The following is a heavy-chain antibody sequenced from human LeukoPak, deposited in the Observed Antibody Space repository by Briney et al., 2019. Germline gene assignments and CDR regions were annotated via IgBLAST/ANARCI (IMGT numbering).Heavy chain of an antibody. Sequence: SVRVSCKTSGYTFTSYDISWVRQAPGQGLEWMGGIIPIFGTANYAQKFQGRVTITADESTSTAYMELSSLRSEDTAAYYCARSPTLSMAAAGTYYFDYWGQGTLVTVSS. D-gene: IGHD6-13*01. CDR2: IIPIFGTA. V-gene: IGHV1-69*13. J-gene: IGHJ4*02. CDR3: ARSPTLSMAAAGTYYFDY. CDR1: GYTFTSYD.